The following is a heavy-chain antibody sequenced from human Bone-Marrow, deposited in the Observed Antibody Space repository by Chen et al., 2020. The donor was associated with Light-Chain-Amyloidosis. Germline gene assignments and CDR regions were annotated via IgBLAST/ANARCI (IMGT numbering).Heavy chain of an antibody. CDR1: GFTFNDYW. J-gene: IGHJ4*02. CDR2: IKSDGSAT. CDR3: TRGDCTSTSCFLDF. D-gene: IGHD2-2*01. Sequence: EVQLVESGGGVVQPGGSLRLSCAASGFTFNDYWMHWVRQVPGKGLVWVARIKSDGSATNYADSVKGRFTVSRDNAKNTLYLQMKSLRAEDTAVYYCTRGDCTSTSCFLDFWGQGTLVTVSS. V-gene: IGHV3-74*01.